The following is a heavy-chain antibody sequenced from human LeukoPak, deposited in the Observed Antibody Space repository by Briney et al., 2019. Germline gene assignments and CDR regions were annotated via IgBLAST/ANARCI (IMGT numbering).Heavy chain of an antibody. CDR2: IKEDGSEK. CDR1: GFTFSSYW. D-gene: IGHD2-21*01. Sequence: GGFLRLPCAASGFTFSSYWMTWVRQAPGKGLEYVANIKEDGSEKYYVDSVKGRFTISRDNAKNSLYLQMSSLRGDDTAVYYCVRDCGFHTFDYWGQGTLVTVSS. CDR3: VRDCGFHTFDY. V-gene: IGHV3-7*05. J-gene: IGHJ4*02.